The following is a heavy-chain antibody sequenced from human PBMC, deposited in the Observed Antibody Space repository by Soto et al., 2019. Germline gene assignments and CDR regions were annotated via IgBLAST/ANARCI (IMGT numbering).Heavy chain of an antibody. J-gene: IGHJ1*01. V-gene: IGHV3-7*01. Sequence: VGSLRLSCAASGFIFRNYWMSWVRQAPGKGLEWVAHIKEDGSDQYYVDSVKDRFTISRDNAKNSLILQMNSLRAEDTAVYYCATTLTTSAEYFQHWGQGTLVTVSS. CDR3: ATTLTTSAEYFQH. D-gene: IGHD3-9*01. CDR2: IKEDGSDQ. CDR1: GFIFRNYW.